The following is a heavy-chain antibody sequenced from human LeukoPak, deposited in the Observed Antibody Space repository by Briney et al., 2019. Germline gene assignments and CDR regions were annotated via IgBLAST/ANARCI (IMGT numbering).Heavy chain of an antibody. CDR1: GFTFSSYA. D-gene: IGHD3-9*01. V-gene: IGHV3-30-3*01. Sequence: GGSLRLSCAASGFTFSSYAMHWVRQAPGKGLEWVAVISYDGSNKYYADSVKGRFTISRDNSKNTLYLQMNSLRAEDTAVYYCARVLRYFDWLPYFDYWGQGTLVTVSS. J-gene: IGHJ4*02. CDR3: ARVLRYFDWLPYFDY. CDR2: ISYDGSNK.